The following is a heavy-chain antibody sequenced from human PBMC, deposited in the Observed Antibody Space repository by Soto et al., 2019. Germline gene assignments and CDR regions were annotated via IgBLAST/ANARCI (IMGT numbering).Heavy chain of an antibody. D-gene: IGHD3-16*02. V-gene: IGHV3-74*01. CDR1: GFTFSSYW. CDR3: VRYSRSVGGSYRPDY. CDR2: INSDGSIT. J-gene: IGHJ4*02. Sequence: RGGSLRLSCAASGFTFSSYWMHWVRQVPEKGLVWVSRINSDGSITNYADAVKGRFTISRDNVKNTLYLQMNSLRAGDTAVYYCVRYSRSVGGSYRPDYWGQGTLVTVSS.